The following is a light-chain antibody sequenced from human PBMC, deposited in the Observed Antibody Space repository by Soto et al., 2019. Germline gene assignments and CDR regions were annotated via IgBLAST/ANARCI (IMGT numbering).Light chain of an antibody. CDR3: QHYNNWPLT. Sequence: EIVLTQSPATLSLSTGERATLSCRASQSVSSYLAWYQQKPGQAPRLLIYDASNRATGIPARFSGSGSGTDFTLTTSSLEPEDFAVYYCQHYNNWPLTFGGGTKVDI. V-gene: IGKV3-11*01. J-gene: IGKJ4*01. CDR1: QSVSSY. CDR2: DAS.